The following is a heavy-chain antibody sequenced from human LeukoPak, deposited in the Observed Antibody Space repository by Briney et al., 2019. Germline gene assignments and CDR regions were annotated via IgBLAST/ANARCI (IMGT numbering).Heavy chain of an antibody. CDR1: GYRFTDSY. CDR3: VSAYDQ. CDR2: INPSTGDT. Sequence: AASVNVSCKASGYRFTDSYMHWVRQAPGQGFEWMGWINPSTGDTKYAKMFQGRVTLTTGASINTAYMELSGLRPADTAVYFCVSAYDQWGQGTLVTVSS. V-gene: IGHV1-2*02. J-gene: IGHJ5*02.